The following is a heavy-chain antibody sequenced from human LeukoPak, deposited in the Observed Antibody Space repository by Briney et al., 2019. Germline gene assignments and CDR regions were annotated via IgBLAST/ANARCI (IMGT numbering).Heavy chain of an antibody. V-gene: IGHV3-7*03. J-gene: IGHJ4*02. CDR1: GFTFSRYW. CDR3: ARDQYDTWSRRGNFDS. D-gene: IGHD3-3*01. CDR2: IKLDGSEK. Sequence: GGSLRLSCVASGFTFSRYWMSWVRQAPGKGLEWVANIKLDGSEKNYVDSVKGRFTISRDNTKNSLYLQMNSLRAEDTAVFYCARDQYDTWSRRGNFDSWGQGTLVIVSS.